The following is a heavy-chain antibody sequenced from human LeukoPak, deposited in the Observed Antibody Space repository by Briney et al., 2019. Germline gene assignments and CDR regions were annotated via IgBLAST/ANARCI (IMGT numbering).Heavy chain of an antibody. CDR3: ARDGYNRTIDY. CDR1: GGSFSGYY. J-gene: IGHJ4*02. V-gene: IGHV4-34*01. D-gene: IGHD5-24*01. CDR2: INHSGST. Sequence: SETLSLTCAVYGGSFSGYYWSWIRQPPGKGLEWIGEINHSGSTNYNPSLKSRVTISVDTSKNQFSLKLSSVTAADTAVYYCARDGYNRTIDYWGRGTLVTVSS.